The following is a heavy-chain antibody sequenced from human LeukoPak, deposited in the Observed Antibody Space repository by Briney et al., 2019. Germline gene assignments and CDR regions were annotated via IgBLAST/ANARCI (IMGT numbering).Heavy chain of an antibody. J-gene: IGHJ6*03. CDR1: GDSISPYY. V-gene: IGHV4-59*01. D-gene: IGHD1/OR15-1a*01. CDR2: ILYSGCT. CDR3: ARELDPTSTNNPHFYYHMDV. Sequence: PSETLSLTCSVSGDSISPYYWSWIRQSPEKGLEWLGYILYSGCTNYNPSLKSRITISIDPSKKQFSLNLTSVTAADTAVYYCARELDPTSTNNPHFYYHMDVWGKGTTVTVSS.